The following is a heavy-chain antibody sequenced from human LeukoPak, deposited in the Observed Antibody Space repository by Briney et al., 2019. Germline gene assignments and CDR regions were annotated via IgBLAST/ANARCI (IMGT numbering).Heavy chain of an antibody. CDR3: ANSIRARQWLGPPSAYFQH. J-gene: IGHJ1*01. Sequence: PGGSLRLSCAASGFTFSSYAMSWVRQAPGKGLEWVSAISGSGGSTYYADSVKGRFTISRDNSKNTLYLQMNSLRAEDTAVYYCANSIRARQWLGPPSAYFQHWGQGTLVTVSS. V-gene: IGHV3-23*01. CDR2: ISGSGGST. CDR1: GFTFSSYA. D-gene: IGHD6-19*01.